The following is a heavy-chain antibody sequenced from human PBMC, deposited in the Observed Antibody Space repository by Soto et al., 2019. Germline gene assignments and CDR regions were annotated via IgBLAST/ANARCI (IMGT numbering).Heavy chain of an antibody. CDR2: INPNSGGT. CDR3: ARDLAVVVAATPPRGMDV. V-gene: IGHV1-2*02. Sequence: VASVKVSCKASGYTFTGYCMHWVRQAPGQGLEWMGWINPNSGGTNYAQKFQGRVTMTRDTSISTAYMELSRLRSDDTAVYYCARDLAVVVAATPPRGMDVWGQGTTVTVSS. J-gene: IGHJ6*02. D-gene: IGHD2-15*01. CDR1: GYTFTGYC.